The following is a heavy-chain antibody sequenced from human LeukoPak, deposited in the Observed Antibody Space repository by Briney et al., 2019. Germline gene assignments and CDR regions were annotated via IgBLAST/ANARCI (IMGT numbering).Heavy chain of an antibody. J-gene: IGHJ4*02. CDR1: GGSISSYY. Sequence: SETLSLTCTVSGGSISSYYWSWIRQPPGKGLEWIGYIYYSGSTNYNPSLKSRVTISVDMSKNQFSLKLSSVTAADTAVYYCASLRGYNGYDPFDYWGQGTLVTVSS. V-gene: IGHV4-59*08. D-gene: IGHD5-12*01. CDR3: ASLRGYNGYDPFDY. CDR2: IYYSGST.